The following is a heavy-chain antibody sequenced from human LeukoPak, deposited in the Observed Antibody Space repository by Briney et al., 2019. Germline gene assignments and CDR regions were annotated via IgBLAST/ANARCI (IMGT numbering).Heavy chain of an antibody. D-gene: IGHD3-22*01. J-gene: IGHJ4*01. Sequence: PGGSLRLPCAASGFTFSNAWVSWVRQAPGKGLEWVGRIKSKTDGGTTDYAAPVKGRFTISRDDSKNTLYLQMNSLKTEDTAVYYCTTDEYYDSSGYYYGLEFDYWGHGTLVTVSS. CDR3: TTDEYYDSSGYYYGLEFDY. V-gene: IGHV3-15*01. CDR2: IKSKTDGGTT. CDR1: GFTFSNAW.